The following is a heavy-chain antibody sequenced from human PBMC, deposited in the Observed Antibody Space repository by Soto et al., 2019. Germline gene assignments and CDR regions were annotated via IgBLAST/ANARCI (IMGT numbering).Heavy chain of an antibody. J-gene: IGHJ5*02. Sequence: EVQLVESGGGLVQPGGSLRLSCAASGFNFNTHSMNWVRQTPGKGLEWISYISSGSSTIYYADSVKGRFTISRHNSKKSVYLQRNSRRAEDAGVYYCARGPMRVGAITSWGQGTLVTVSS. CDR3: ARGPMRVGAITS. CDR1: GFNFNTHS. D-gene: IGHD1-26*01. V-gene: IGHV3-48*01. CDR2: ISSGSSTI.